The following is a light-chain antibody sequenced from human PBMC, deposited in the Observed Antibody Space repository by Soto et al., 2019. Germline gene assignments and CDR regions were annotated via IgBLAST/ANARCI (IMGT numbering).Light chain of an antibody. CDR3: AAWDDSLNGHV. CDR2: IND. J-gene: IGLJ1*01. CDR1: PSNIGKTT. Sequence: QSVLTQPPSASGTPGQRVTISCSGSPSNIGKTTVSWFQLLPGTAPKVLISINDKRPSGVPDRFSGSKSGTSASLAISGLQSEDEADYYCAAWDDSLNGHVFGTVTKVTVL. V-gene: IGLV1-44*01.